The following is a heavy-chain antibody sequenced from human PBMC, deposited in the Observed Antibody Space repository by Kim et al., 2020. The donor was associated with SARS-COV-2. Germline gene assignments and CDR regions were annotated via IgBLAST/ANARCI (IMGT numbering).Heavy chain of an antibody. V-gene: IGHV3-30*04. D-gene: IGHD3-10*01. J-gene: IGHJ6*02. CDR3: AGETLITMVRALSYYYGMDV. Sequence: GGSLRLSCAASGFTFSSYAMHWVRQAPGKGLVLLAVMSYDGSNNYYADSVMGRFTISTDNSKNTLYLQMISIRAEDSAVYYFAGETLITMVRALSYYYGMDVWGQGTTVTVSS. CDR2: MSYDGSNN. CDR1: GFTFSSYA.